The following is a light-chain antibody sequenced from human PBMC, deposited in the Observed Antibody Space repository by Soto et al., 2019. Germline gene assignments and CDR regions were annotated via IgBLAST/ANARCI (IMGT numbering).Light chain of an antibody. CDR1: QTVNSDY. J-gene: IGKJ1*01. V-gene: IGKV3-20*01. CDR2: ATS. Sequence: EIVLTQSQGTLSLSPGETATLSCRASQTVNSDYLAWFQQRPGQAPGLLIFATSRRATDIPDRFSGSGSGTDFTLAIRRLEPEDFAVYYCHQFGYSPRTFGQGTKVDIK. CDR3: HQFGYSPRT.